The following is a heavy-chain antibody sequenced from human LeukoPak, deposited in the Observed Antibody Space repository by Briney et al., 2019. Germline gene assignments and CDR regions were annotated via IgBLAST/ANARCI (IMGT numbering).Heavy chain of an antibody. Sequence: PSETLSLTCAVYGGSFSGYYWSWIRQPPGKGLEWIGEINHSGSTNYNPSLKSRVTISVDTSKNQFFLKLSSVTAADTAVYYCARDPLVDTAMVTGYYGMDVWGQGTTVTVSS. V-gene: IGHV4-34*01. CDR3: ARDPLVDTAMVTGYYGMDV. CDR1: GGSFSGYY. D-gene: IGHD5-18*01. CDR2: INHSGST. J-gene: IGHJ6*02.